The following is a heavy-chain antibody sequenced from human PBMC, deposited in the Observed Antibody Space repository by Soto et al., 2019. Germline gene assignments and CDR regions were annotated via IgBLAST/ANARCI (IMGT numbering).Heavy chain of an antibody. CDR2: IVVGSGNT. Sequence: SVKVSFKASGFTFTSSAVQWLRQARGQRLEWIGWIVVGSGNTNYAQKFQERVTITRDMSTSIAYLEMNSLKAEDSAMYYCSRVPPRRRNLGNEFDYWGQGTLVTVSS. D-gene: IGHD2-2*01. CDR3: SRVPPRRRNLGNEFDY. CDR1: GFTFTSSA. J-gene: IGHJ4*02. V-gene: IGHV1-58*01.